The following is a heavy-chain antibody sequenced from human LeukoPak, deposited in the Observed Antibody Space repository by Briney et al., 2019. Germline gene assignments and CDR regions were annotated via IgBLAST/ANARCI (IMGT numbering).Heavy chain of an antibody. CDR3: AQGVEYSCGFAPAYYYMDV. CDR2: ISGSGMRA. V-gene: IGHV3-23*01. J-gene: IGHJ6*03. Sequence: GGTLRLSSAASGFTFSSDAMSWVRQAPGKGLECVSVISGSGMRAYYADSVNGRFTISRDNSKNTLFLQMNSLRAEYTALYYCAQGVEYSCGFAPAYYYMDVWGKGTPVTVSS. D-gene: IGHD5-18*01. CDR1: GFTFSSDA.